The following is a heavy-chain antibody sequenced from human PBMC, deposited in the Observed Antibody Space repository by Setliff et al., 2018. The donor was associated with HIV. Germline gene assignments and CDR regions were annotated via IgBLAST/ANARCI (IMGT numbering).Heavy chain of an antibody. V-gene: IGHV1-46*01. D-gene: IGHD4-17*01. J-gene: IGHJ4*02. CDR1: GYTFTSYY. CDR3: ARDPLRWSHTSPSYFDF. Sequence: GASVKVSCKASGYTFTSYYMHWVRQAPGQGLEWMGLINPSGGSTSYAQKFQGRVTVTRDTSTNTVYMELTSLRSDDTAVYYCARDPLRWSHTSPSYFDFWGQGTLVTVSS. CDR2: INPSGGST.